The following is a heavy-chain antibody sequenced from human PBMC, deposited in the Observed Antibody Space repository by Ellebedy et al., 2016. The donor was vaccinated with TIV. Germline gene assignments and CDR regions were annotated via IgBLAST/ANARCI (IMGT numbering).Heavy chain of an antibody. CDR3: ARDQDIGGVIVY. D-gene: IGHD3-16*02. J-gene: IGHJ4*02. Sequence: ASVKVSCXASGYTFTSYGISWVRQAPGQGLEWVGWINPYNEKTKYAETLQGRVTMTTNTSTSTAYMELRSLRSDDTAVYYCARDQDIGGVIVYWGQGTLVTVSS. CDR2: INPYNEKT. V-gene: IGHV1-18*04. CDR1: GYTFTSYG.